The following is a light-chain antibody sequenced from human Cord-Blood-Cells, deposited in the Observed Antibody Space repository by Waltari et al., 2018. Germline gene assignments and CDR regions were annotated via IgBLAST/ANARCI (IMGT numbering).Light chain of an antibody. CDR2: QDS. J-gene: IGLJ1*01. CDR1: KLGAKY. CDR3: QAWDSSTVV. V-gene: IGLV3-1*01. Sequence: SYSLTQPPSVSVSPGQTASITCSGDKLGAKYACWYQQKPGQSPVLVIYQDSKRPSGIPERFSGSNSGNTATLTISGTQAMDEADYYCQAWDSSTVVFGTGTKVTVL.